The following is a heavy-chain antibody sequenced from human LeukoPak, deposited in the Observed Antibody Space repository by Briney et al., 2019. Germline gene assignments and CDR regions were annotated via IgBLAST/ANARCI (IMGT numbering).Heavy chain of an antibody. CDR2: ISSTGSTI. J-gene: IGHJ4*02. V-gene: IGHV3-11*01. CDR1: GFIYRDYY. CDR3: AREGPRHELDH. Sequence: GGSLTLSFAASGFIYRDYYMSWIRQAPGKGLEWVSYISSTGSTIYYADSVKGRFTVSRDNAKNSLYLQMNSLRAEDTALYYCAREGPRHELDHWGQGTLVTVSS.